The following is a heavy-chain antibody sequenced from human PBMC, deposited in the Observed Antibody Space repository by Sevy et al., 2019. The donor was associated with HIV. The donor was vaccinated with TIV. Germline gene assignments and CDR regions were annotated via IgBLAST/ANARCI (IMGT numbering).Heavy chain of an antibody. CDR3: ARGLEYSSVTGASYYFDY. CDR2: IYTSGST. Sequence: SETLSLTCTVSSGSISSYYWSWIRQPAGKGLEWIGRIYTSGSTNYNPSLKSRVTMSVDTSRNQFSLKLSSVTTADTAVYYCARGLEYSSVTGASYYFDYWGQGTLVTVSS. J-gene: IGHJ4*01. V-gene: IGHV4-4*07. CDR1: SGSISSYY. D-gene: IGHD6-19*01.